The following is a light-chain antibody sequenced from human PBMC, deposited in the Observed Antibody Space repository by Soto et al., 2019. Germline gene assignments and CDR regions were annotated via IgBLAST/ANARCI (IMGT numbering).Light chain of an antibody. CDR1: QDIRNG. CDR2: AAS. Sequence: AIQMTQSPSSLSASVGDRVTITCRASQDIRNGLGWYQQKPGKAPKLLIYAASSLQGGVPSRFSGSGSGTDFTLTISSLQPEDFATYYCLQDTNYPFTFGPGTKVDIK. CDR3: LQDTNYPFT. J-gene: IGKJ3*01. V-gene: IGKV1-6*01.